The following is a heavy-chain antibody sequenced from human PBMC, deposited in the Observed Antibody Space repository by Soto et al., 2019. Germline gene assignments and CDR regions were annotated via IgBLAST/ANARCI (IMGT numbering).Heavy chain of an antibody. D-gene: IGHD2-15*01. CDR2: IIPIFGTA. V-gene: IGHV1-69*12. CDR3: ASLYCSGGSCYFSGGWFDP. Sequence: QVQLVQSGAEVKKPGSSVKVSCKASGGTFSSYAISWVRQAPGQGLEWMGGIIPIFGTANYAQKFQGRVTITADESTSTAYMEMSSLRSEDTAVYYCASLYCSGGSCYFSGGWFDPWGQGTLGTVSS. J-gene: IGHJ5*02. CDR1: GGTFSSYA.